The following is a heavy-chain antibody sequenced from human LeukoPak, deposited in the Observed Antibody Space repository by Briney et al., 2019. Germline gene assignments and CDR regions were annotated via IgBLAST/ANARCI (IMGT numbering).Heavy chain of an antibody. CDR1: GFTFSGFA. CDR2: ISGSGDNT. V-gene: IGHV3-23*01. Sequence: GGSLRLSCAASGFTFSGFAMSWVRRPPGRGLEWVSGISGSGDNTLYADSVKGRFTISRDNSKNTLYLEMNSLRAEDTAIYYCAKMKGHPLPKYYMDVWGQGTTVTVSS. D-gene: IGHD1-26*01. CDR3: AKMKGHPLPKYYMDV. J-gene: IGHJ6*01.